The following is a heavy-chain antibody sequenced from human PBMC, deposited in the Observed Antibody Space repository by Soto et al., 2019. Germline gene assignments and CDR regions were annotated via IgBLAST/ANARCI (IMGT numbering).Heavy chain of an antibody. D-gene: IGHD3-3*01. CDR1: GGTFSSYA. CDR3: ARAIRFLEWLLRPPYYYYYGMDV. V-gene: IGHV1-69*13. CDR2: IIPIFGTA. J-gene: IGHJ6*02. Sequence: ASVKVSCKASGGTFSSYAISWVRQAPGQGLEWMGGIIPIFGTANYAQKFQGRVTITADESTSTAYMELSSLRSEDTAVYYCARAIRFLEWLLRPPYYYYYGMDVWGQGTTVTVSS.